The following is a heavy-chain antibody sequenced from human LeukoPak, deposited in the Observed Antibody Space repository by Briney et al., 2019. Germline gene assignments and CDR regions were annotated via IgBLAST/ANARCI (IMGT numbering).Heavy chain of an antibody. CDR3: ASQGTGYHSV. CDR2: ISEKRAGT. CDR1: GFTFSTYP. D-gene: IGHD3/OR15-3a*01. V-gene: IGHV3-23*01. J-gene: IGHJ4*02. Sequence: PGGSLRLSCAASGFTFSTYPMSWVRQAPGKGLEWVSSISEKRAGTYYADSAKDRFTIPKDNSRNTMYLQMHSLRVGDTAVYYCASQGTGYHSVWGQGTLVTVSS.